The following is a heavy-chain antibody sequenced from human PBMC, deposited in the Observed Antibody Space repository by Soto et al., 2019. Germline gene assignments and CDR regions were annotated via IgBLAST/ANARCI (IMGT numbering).Heavy chain of an antibody. V-gene: IGHV3-74*01. CDR3: ARDPARNWFDP. CDR2: IKGDGSVI. Sequence: EVQLVESGGGLVQLGGSLRLSCAASGFTLNNYFIHWVRQAPGRGLAWVSRIKGDGSVINYADSVEGRFTISIDNAKNMVHLQMDSLRAEDTAVYYCARDPARNWFDPWGQGTLVTVSS. D-gene: IGHD6-6*01. CDR1: GFTLNNYF. J-gene: IGHJ5*02.